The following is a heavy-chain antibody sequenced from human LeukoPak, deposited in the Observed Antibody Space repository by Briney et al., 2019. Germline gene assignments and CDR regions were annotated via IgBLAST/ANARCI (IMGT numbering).Heavy chain of an antibody. V-gene: IGHV3-21*01. CDR3: ARDLGGPDY. Sequence: PGGSLRLSCAASGFTFSSYAMNWVRQAPGKGLECVSFIDSSSSSSSNIRYADSVKGRFTISRDNAKNSLYLQMNSLRAEDTAVYYCARDLGGPDYWGQGTLVTVSS. D-gene: IGHD3-16*01. CDR2: IDSSSSSSSNI. CDR1: GFTFSSYA. J-gene: IGHJ4*02.